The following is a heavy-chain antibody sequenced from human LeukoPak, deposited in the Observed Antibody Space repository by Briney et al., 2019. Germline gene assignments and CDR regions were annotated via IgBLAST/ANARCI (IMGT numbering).Heavy chain of an antibody. CDR1: GFTLSGYG. D-gene: IGHD6-19*01. CDR3: ARVKSDSSGWYHVLD. Sequence: PGGSLRLSCAASGFTLSGYGMHWVRQATGKGLEWVSGIGTAGDTHYADSVKGRFTISRENAKNSLFLQMNSLRAGDTAIYYCARVKSDSSGWYHVLDWGQGTLVTVSS. V-gene: IGHV3-13*01. CDR2: IGTAGDT. J-gene: IGHJ4*02.